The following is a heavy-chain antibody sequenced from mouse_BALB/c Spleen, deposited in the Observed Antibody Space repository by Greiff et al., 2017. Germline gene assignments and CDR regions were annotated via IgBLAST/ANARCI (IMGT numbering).Heavy chain of an antibody. J-gene: IGHJ4*01. V-gene: IGHV3-6*02. CDR3: ARAEVTAMDY. CDR1: GYSITSGYY. D-gene: IGHD2-13*01. Sequence: EVQLQQSGPGLVKPSQSLSLTCSVTGYSITSGYYWNWIRQFPGNKLEWMGYISYDGSNNYNPSLKNRISITRDTSKNQFFLKLNSVTTEDTATYYCARAEVTAMDYWGQGTSVTVSS. CDR2: ISYDGSN.